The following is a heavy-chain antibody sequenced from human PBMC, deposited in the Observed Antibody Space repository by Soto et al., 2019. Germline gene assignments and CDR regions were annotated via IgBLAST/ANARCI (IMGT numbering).Heavy chain of an antibody. V-gene: IGHV3-30-3*01. J-gene: IGHJ4*02. D-gene: IGHD1-26*01. CDR2: ISYDGSNK. CDR3: ARDRENSGSYWSYFDY. CDR1: GFTLSSYA. Sequence: PGGSLSLSCAASGFTLSSYAMHWVRQAPGKGLEWVAVISYDGSNKYYADSVKGRFTISRDNSKNTLYLQMNSLRTEDTAVYYCARDRENSGSYWSYFDYWGQGILVTVSS.